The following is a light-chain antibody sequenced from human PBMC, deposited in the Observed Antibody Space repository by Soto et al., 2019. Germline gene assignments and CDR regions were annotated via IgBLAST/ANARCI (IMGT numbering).Light chain of an antibody. V-gene: IGKV1-5*03. CDR1: QNIKSW. Sequence: EIQITQSPSTLSASGRDRLTLTCRASQNIKSWLAWYQHQPGKAPKLLIYKASSLESGVPSRFSGSGSGKEFALTISRLQPDDLATYYCQQYASYWTFGQGTRWIS. CDR3: QQYASYWT. J-gene: IGKJ1*01. CDR2: KAS.